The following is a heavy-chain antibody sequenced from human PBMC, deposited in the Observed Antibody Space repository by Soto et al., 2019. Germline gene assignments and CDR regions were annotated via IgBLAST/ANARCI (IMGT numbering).Heavy chain of an antibody. CDR1: GFTFSSYS. V-gene: IGHV3-21*01. J-gene: IGHJ4*02. Sequence: EVRLVESGGGLVKPGGSLRLSCAASGFTFSSYSMNWVRQAPGKGLEWVSSISSSSSYIYYADSVKGRFTISRDNAKNSLYLQMNSLRAEDTAVYYCARGCRYSSSWYPTPFDYWGQGTLVTVSS. D-gene: IGHD6-13*01. CDR2: ISSSSSYI. CDR3: ARGCRYSSSWYPTPFDY.